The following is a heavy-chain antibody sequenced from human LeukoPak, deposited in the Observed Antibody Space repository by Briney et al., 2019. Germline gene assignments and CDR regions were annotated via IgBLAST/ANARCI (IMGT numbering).Heavy chain of an antibody. D-gene: IGHD1-20*01. CDR1: GFTFSSFG. J-gene: IGHJ4*02. CDR2: IRYDGSNK. Sequence: PGWSLRLSCAASGFTFSSFGMHWVRQAPGKGLEWVAFIRYDGSNKYYSDSVKGRFTISRDNSKNALYLQMNSLKAEDTAVFYCAKEVTGAFDYWGQGTLVTVSS. V-gene: IGHV3-30*02. CDR3: AKEVTGAFDY.